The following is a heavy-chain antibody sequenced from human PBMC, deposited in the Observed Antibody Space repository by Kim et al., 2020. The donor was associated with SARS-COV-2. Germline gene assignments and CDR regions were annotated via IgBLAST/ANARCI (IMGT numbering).Heavy chain of an antibody. CDR3: ARDLGGSWYFDY. V-gene: IGHV4-39*07. D-gene: IGHD6-13*01. CDR2: IYYSGST. J-gene: IGHJ4*02. Sequence: SETLSLTCTVSGGSISSSSYYWGWIRQPPGKGLEWIGSIYYSGSTYYNPSLKSRVTISVDTSKNQFSLKLSSVTAADTAVYYCARDLGGSWYFDYWGQGTLVTVSS. CDR1: GGSISSSSYY.